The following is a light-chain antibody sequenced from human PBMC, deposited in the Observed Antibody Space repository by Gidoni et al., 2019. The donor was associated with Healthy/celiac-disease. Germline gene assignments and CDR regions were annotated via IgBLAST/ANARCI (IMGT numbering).Light chain of an antibody. CDR3: QQSYSTLYT. J-gene: IGKJ2*01. Sequence: DIQMTQSPSSLSASVGDRVTITCRASQSISSYLNWYQQKPGNAPKLLIYAASSLQSGVPSRFCGSGSGTDFTLIISSLQPEDFATYYCQQSYSTLYTFGQGTKLEIK. CDR2: AAS. CDR1: QSISSY. V-gene: IGKV1-39*01.